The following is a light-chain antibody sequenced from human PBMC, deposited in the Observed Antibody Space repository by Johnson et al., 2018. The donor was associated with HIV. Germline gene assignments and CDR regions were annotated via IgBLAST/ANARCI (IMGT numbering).Light chain of an antibody. J-gene: IGLJ1*01. CDR1: SSNIGNNY. CDR2: DNN. V-gene: IGLV1-51*01. Sequence: QSVLTQPPSVSAAPGQKVTISCSGSSSNIGNNYVSWYQHLPGTAPKLLIYDNNKRPSGIPDRFSGSKSGTSATLGITGLQTGDAADYYCGTWDSSLSQGVFGTGTKVTVL. CDR3: GTWDSSLSQGV.